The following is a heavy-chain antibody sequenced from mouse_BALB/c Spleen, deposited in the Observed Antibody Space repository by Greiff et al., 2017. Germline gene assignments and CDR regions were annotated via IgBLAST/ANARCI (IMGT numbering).Heavy chain of an antibody. V-gene: IGHV3-5*02. CDR2: IYYSGTI. CDR3: ARAVVAPRYWYFDV. D-gene: IGHD1-1*01. J-gene: IGHJ1*01. Sequence: EVQLQESGPGLVKPSQTVSLTCTVTGISITTGNYRWSWIRQFPGNKLEWIGYIYYSGTITYNPSLTSRTTITRDTSKNQFFLEMNSLTAEDTATYYVARAVVAPRYWYFDVWGAGTTVTVSS. CDR1: GISITTGNYR.